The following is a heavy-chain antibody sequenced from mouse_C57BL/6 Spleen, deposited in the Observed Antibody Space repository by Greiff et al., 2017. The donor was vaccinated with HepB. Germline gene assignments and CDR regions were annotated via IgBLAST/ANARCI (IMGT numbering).Heavy chain of an antibody. Sequence: EVQLVESGGGLVKPGGSLKLSCAASGFTFSSYAMSWVRQTPEKRLEWVATISDGGSYTYYPDNVKGRFTISRDNAKNNLYLQMSHLKSEDTAMYYCARDNSPHPWFAYWGQGTLVTVSA. CDR1: GFTFSSYA. CDR3: ARDNSPHPWFAY. V-gene: IGHV5-4*01. J-gene: IGHJ3*01. D-gene: IGHD2-12*01. CDR2: ISDGGSYT.